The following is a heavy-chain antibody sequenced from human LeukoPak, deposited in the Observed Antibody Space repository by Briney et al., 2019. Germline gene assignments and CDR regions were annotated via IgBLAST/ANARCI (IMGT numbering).Heavy chain of an antibody. CDR1: GFTVSSNY. V-gene: IGHV3-23*01. Sequence: PGGSLRLSCAASGFTVSSNYMSWVRQAPGKGLEWVSAISGSGGSTYYADSVKGRFTISRDDSKNTLYLQMNSLRAEDTAVYYCAKDRVLRYFDWSADFDYWGQGTLVTVSS. J-gene: IGHJ4*02. D-gene: IGHD3-9*01. CDR2: ISGSGGST. CDR3: AKDRVLRYFDWSADFDY.